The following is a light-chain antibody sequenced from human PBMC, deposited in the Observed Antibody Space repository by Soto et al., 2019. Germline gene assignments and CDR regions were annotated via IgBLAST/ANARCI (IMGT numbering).Light chain of an antibody. CDR3: LIFFGVSQGV. Sequence: QTVVTQDPSLTVSPGVTVTLTCASSTGAFTSGHWPNWCKQKPGQAPRSLIYSTSNKHSWTPARFSGSLLGGKAALTLSGVQPEDEAEYYCLIFFGVSQGVFGTGTKLTVL. V-gene: IGLV7-43*01. CDR1: TGAFTSGHW. CDR2: STS. J-gene: IGLJ1*01.